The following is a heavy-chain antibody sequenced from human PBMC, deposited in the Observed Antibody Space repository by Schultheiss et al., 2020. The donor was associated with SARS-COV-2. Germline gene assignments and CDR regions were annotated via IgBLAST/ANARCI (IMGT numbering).Heavy chain of an antibody. CDR3: ARQWNVDDAFDI. Sequence: GGSLRLSCAASGFTFDDYAMHWVRQAPGKGLEWVSSISSSSSYIYYADSVKGRFTISRDNAKNSLYLQMNSLRAEDTAVYYCARQWNVDDAFDIWGQGTMVTVSS. CDR2: ISSSSSYI. D-gene: IGHD1-1*01. J-gene: IGHJ3*02. V-gene: IGHV3-21*01. CDR1: GFTFDDYA.